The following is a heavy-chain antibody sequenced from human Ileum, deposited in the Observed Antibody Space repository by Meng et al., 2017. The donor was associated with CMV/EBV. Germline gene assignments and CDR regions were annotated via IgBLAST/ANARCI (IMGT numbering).Heavy chain of an antibody. CDR1: GYTFPGYY. Sequence: VSCKTSGYTFPGYYMHWVRQAPGQGLEWMGRINPNTGGTTYAQKFQDRVTMTRDTSTSTAYMELSRLTSDDTAMYYCARDAGATSGWGQGTLVTVSS. CDR3: ARDAGATSG. J-gene: IGHJ4*02. V-gene: IGHV1-2*06. D-gene: IGHD1-26*01. CDR2: INPNTGGT.